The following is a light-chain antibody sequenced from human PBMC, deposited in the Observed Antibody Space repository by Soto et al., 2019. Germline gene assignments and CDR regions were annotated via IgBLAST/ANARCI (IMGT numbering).Light chain of an antibody. Sequence: EIMMTQSPSTVSVSPGERDTLSCRASQSIRTNVAWYQQKPGQALRLLIYDASTRATGISSRFSGSGSGTEFTLTISSLQSEDVAVYYCQQYNDWPPHTFGGGTRLEI. CDR2: DAS. J-gene: IGKJ4*01. V-gene: IGKV3-15*01. CDR3: QQYNDWPPHT. CDR1: QSIRTN.